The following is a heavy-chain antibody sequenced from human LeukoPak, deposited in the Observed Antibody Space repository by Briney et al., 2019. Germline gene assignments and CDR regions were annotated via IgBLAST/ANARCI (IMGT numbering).Heavy chain of an antibody. CDR1: GGSISSYY. D-gene: IGHD3-10*01. Sequence: SETLSLTCTVSGGSISSYYWSWIRQPPGKGLEWIGSTITTRPSIYYNPSLKSRVTISVDTSNNQFSLRLSSVTAADTAVYYCARLGGGFGELLGSYYYGMDVWGQGTTVTVSS. J-gene: IGHJ6*02. V-gene: IGHV4-59*05. CDR3: ARLGGGFGELLGSYYYGMDV. CDR2: TITTRPSI.